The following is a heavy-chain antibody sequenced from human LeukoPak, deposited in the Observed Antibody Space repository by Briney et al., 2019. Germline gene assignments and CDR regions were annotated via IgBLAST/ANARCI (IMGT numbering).Heavy chain of an antibody. J-gene: IGHJ4*02. CDR3: AIHRGQKNYYDYSSAPFDY. V-gene: IGHV1-69*04. Sequence: SVKVSCKASGGTFISYAISWVRQAPGQGLEWMGRIIPILGIANYAQKFQGRVTITADKSTSTAYMELSSLRSEDTAVYYCAIHRGQKNYYDYSSAPFDYWGQGTLVTVSS. CDR2: IIPILGIA. D-gene: IGHD3-22*01. CDR1: GGTFISYA.